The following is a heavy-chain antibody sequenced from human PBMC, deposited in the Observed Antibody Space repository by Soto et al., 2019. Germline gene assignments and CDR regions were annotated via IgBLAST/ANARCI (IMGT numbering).Heavy chain of an antibody. Sequence: LKISCKGSGYSFTSYWIGWVRQMPGKGLEWMGIIYPGDSDTRYSPSFQGQVTISADKSISTAYLQWSSLKASDTAMYYCARRVAAADPYYYGMDVWGQGTTVTVS. CDR3: ARRVAAADPYYYGMDV. J-gene: IGHJ6*02. CDR1: GYSFTSYW. V-gene: IGHV5-51*01. CDR2: IYPGDSDT. D-gene: IGHD6-13*01.